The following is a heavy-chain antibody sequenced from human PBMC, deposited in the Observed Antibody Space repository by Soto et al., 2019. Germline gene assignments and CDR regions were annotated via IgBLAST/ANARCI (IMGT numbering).Heavy chain of an antibody. V-gene: IGHV3-74*01. CDR2: INSDGSST. CDR1: GFTFRSYW. Sequence: GGSLRLSCAASGFTFRSYWMHWVRQAPGKGLVWVSRINSDGSSTNYADSVKGRFTISRDNAKNTLYLQMNSLRAEDTALFYCASWFRFAYYYYYMXVWGKGTTVTVSS. J-gene: IGHJ6*03. CDR3: ASWFRFAYYYYYMXV. D-gene: IGHD3-10*01.